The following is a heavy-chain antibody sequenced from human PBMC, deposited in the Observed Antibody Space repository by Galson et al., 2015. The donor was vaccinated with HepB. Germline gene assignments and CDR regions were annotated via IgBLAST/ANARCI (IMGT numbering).Heavy chain of an antibody. CDR2: ISYDGSKK. J-gene: IGHJ4*02. D-gene: IGHD3-3*01. CDR1: GFTFRRYG. V-gene: IGHV3-30*18. CDR3: AKDKTDDFWSGYGY. Sequence: SLRLSCAASGFTFRRYGMHWVRQAPGKGLEWVAVISYDGSKKYYADSVKGRFTISRDNSKNTLYLQMNSLRAEDTAVYYCAKDKTDDFWSGYGYWGQGTLVTVSS.